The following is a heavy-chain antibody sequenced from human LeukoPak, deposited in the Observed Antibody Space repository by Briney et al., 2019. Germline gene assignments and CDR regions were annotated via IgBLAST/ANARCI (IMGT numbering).Heavy chain of an antibody. Sequence: SECLSLTCTVSGGSISSRSYDSVWSRQPPGKGVEWVGGIYYSGSTHYNPPLKRRVTISVATSKTQSSLKLRSVPAADTAVYYCARHPALYYFDYWGQGTLVTVSS. CDR2: IYYSGST. CDR3: ARHPALYYFDY. V-gene: IGHV4-39*01. CDR1: GGSISSRSYD. D-gene: IGHD6-25*01. J-gene: IGHJ4*02.